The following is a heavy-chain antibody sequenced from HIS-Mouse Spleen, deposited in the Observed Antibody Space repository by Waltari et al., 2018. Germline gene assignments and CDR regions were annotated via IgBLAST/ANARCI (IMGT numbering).Heavy chain of an antibody. D-gene: IGHD3-3*01. CDR1: GGSISSYY. J-gene: IGHJ3*02. CDR3: ARDFHDFWSGYYGGDKKHDAFDI. CDR2: MYTSGGT. V-gene: IGHV4-4*07. Sequence: QVQLQESGPGLVKPSETLSLTCTVSGGSISSYYWSWIRQPAGKGLEWIGRMYTSGGTNYHPSLKSRVTMSVDTSKNQFSLKLSSVTAADTAVYYCARDFHDFWSGYYGGDKKHDAFDIWGQGTMVTVSS.